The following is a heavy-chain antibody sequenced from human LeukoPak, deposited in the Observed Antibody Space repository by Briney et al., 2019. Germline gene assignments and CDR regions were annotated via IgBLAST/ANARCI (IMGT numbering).Heavy chain of an antibody. CDR1: GFTFSSYS. V-gene: IGHV3-23*01. D-gene: IGHD3-10*01. J-gene: IGHJ4*02. Sequence: PGGSLRLSCAASGFTFSSYSMNWVRQAPGKGLEWVSSIIASGGSTYYADSVRGRFTISRDNSKNTVYLQMSTLRAEDTAVYYCAKGAGGSYGLYYFDYWGQGTLVTVSS. CDR3: AKGAGGSYGLYYFDY. CDR2: IIASGGST.